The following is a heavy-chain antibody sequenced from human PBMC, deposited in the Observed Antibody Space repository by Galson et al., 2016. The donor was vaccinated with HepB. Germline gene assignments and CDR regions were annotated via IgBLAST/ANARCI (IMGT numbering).Heavy chain of an antibody. V-gene: IGHV4-34*01. Sequence: LSLTCAVSGGSFNAYYWTWIRQPPGKGLEWIGEIKHSGRTNYNPSLKSRVTMSVDTSKKQFSVKLTSVTAADTAVYYCARGSARDAYNFDPNYFDYWGQGTLVTVSS. J-gene: IGHJ4*02. CDR2: IKHSGRT. CDR1: GGSFNAYY. CDR3: ARGSARDAYNFDPNYFDY. D-gene: IGHD5-24*01.